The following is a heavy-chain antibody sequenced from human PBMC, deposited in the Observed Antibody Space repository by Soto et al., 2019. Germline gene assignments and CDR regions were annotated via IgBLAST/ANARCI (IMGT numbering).Heavy chain of an antibody. CDR2: TSPRGETL. J-gene: IGHJ4*02. Sequence: GWSLRLSCVASGFSLANYPMNWVRQTPGKGLEWISYTSPRGETLYYAESVEGRFTISRDNGRNSLFLQMNSLRDEDTALYFCAKGPHNNVGWPHYLDSWGQGVPVTVSA. V-gene: IGHV3-48*02. CDR1: GFSLANYP. CDR3: AKGPHNNVGWPHYLDS. D-gene: IGHD6-19*01.